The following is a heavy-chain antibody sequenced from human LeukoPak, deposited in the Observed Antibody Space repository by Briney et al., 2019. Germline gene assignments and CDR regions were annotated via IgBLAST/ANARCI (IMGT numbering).Heavy chain of an antibody. V-gene: IGHV3-73*01. D-gene: IGHD3-22*01. CDR3: NYYYYDSSGEDFDI. CDR2: IRSKANSYAT. J-gene: IGHJ3*02. Sequence: GGSLKLSCAASGFTFSGSAMHWVRQASGKGLEWVGRIRSKANSYATAYAASVKGRFTISRDDSKNTAYLQMNSLKTEDTAVYYCNYYYYDSSGEDFDIWGQGTVVTVSS. CDR1: GFTFSGSA.